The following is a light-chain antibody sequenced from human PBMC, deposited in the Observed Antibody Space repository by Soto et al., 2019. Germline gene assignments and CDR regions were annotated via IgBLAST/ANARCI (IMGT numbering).Light chain of an antibody. CDR1: QRVSSY. J-gene: IGKJ3*01. V-gene: IGKV3-11*01. CDR3: QHYDNTPPSVT. CDR2: DGS. Sequence: IVLTQSPATLSLSPGERATLSCRASQRVSSYLAWYQQRPGQAPRLLIYDGSSRATGIPARFSGSGSGTEFTLTISSLQPEDFAVYYCQHYDNTPPSVTFGPGTKVDIK.